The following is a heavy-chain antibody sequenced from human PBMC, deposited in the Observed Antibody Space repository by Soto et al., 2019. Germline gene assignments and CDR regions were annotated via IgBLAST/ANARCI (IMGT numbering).Heavy chain of an antibody. J-gene: IGHJ4*02. CDR3: AKKGGGDYILGY. Sequence: QITLKESVPTLVKPTQTLTLTCTFSGFSLSTNGMGVGWIRQPPGKALEWLALIYWDDSKHYSPSLNSRLTITKDTSRNLVVLTMANMDPVDTATYYCAKKGGGDYILGYWGQGTLVTVSS. V-gene: IGHV2-5*02. CDR2: IYWDDSK. CDR1: GFSLSTNGMG. D-gene: IGHD4-17*01.